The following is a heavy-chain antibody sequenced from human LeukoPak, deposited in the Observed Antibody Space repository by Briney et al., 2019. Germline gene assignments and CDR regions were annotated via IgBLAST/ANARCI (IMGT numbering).Heavy chain of an antibody. D-gene: IGHD1-26*01. V-gene: IGHV1-69*13. CDR1: GGTFSSYA. J-gene: IGHJ4*02. Sequence: GASVKVSCKASGGTFSSYAISWVRQAPGQGLEWMAGIIPIFGTANYAQKFQGGVTITAGESTSTAYMELSSLRSEDTAVYYCATEVRGSYSPFDYWGQGTLVTVSS. CDR2: IIPIFGTA. CDR3: ATEVRGSYSPFDY.